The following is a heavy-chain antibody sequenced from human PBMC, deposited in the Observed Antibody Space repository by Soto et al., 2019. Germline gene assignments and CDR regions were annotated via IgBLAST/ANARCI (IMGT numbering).Heavy chain of an antibody. D-gene: IGHD3-3*01. Sequence: QVQLVQSGAEVKKPGASVKVSCKASGYTFTSYGISWVRQAPGQGLEWMGWISAYNGNTNYAQKLQGRVTMTTDTSTSTAYMELRSPRPDDTVVYYCARDCYDFCSGYYRSCYFDYWAHGTLVTVSS. CDR2: ISAYNGNT. CDR3: ARDCYDFCSGYYRSCYFDY. V-gene: IGHV1-18*01. J-gene: IGHJ4*03. CDR1: GYTFTSYG.